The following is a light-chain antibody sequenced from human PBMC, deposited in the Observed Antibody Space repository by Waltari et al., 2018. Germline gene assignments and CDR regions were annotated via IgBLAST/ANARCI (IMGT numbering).Light chain of an antibody. CDR3: QQCYSTPFT. CDR1: QSLSSGSDNRNY. J-gene: IGKJ3*01. CDR2: WAS. Sequence: DIVMTQSPGSLNVSLGKRATIKCKSSQSLSSGSDNRNYLGWYQQRPGQPPKLLIYWASTRESGVPDRFSGSGSGTDFTLTISSLQAEDVAIYYCQQCYSTPFTFGPGTKVHFK. V-gene: IGKV4-1*01.